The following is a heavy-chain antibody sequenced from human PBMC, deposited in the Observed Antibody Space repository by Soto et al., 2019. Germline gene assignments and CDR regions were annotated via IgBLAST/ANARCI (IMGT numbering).Heavy chain of an antibody. V-gene: IGHV4-59*01. CDR3: AREGYNDGFYYCDC. Sequence: QVQLQESGPGLVKPSETLSLTCTVSGGSISNYYWSWIRQPPGKGLEWIGYIYYSGSTNYNPHLKRRVTISVNTSRNQFSQKLSSVTAADTAVYYWAREGYNDGFYYCDCWGQGTLVTVSS. CDR2: IYYSGST. J-gene: IGHJ4*02. D-gene: IGHD5-18*01. CDR1: GGSISNYY.